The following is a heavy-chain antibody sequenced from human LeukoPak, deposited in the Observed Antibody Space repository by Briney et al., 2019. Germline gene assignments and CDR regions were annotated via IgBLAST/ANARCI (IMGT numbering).Heavy chain of an antibody. CDR1: GGTFSSYA. J-gene: IGHJ5*02. CDR3: ARANGYCSGGSCYSEINWFDP. V-gene: IGHV1-69*05. CDR2: IIPIFGTA. Sequence: SVKASCKASGGTFSSYAISWVRQAPGQGLEWMGGIIPIFGTANYAQKFQGRVTITTDESTSTAYMELSSLRSEDTAVYYCARANGYCSGGSCYSEINWFDPWGQGTLVTVSS. D-gene: IGHD2-15*01.